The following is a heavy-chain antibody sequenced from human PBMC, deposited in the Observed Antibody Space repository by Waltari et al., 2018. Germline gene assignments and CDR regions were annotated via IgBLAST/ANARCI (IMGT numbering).Heavy chain of an antibody. CDR2: IKTDVSTT. CDR3: AAYSGSWY. Sequence: EVQLVESGGGLVQPGGSLRLSCAASGFIFSNYWMHWLRQAPGKGPVWVSQIKTDVSTTRYTDSVEGRFTISRDNARNMLYLQMNSLRAEDTALYYCAAYSGSWYWGQGTLVIVSS. V-gene: IGHV3-74*01. D-gene: IGHD6-13*01. CDR1: GFIFSNYW. J-gene: IGHJ4*02.